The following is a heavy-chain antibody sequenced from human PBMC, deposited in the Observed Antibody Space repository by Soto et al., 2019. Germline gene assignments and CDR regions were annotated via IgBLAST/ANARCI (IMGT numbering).Heavy chain of an antibody. D-gene: IGHD2-2*01. CDR3: ARQPMPAPDPLDY. Sequence: PGGSLRLSCAASGFTFSSYGMHWVRQAPGKGLEWVAVIWYDGSNKYYADSVKGRFTISRDNSKNTLYLQMNSLRAEDTAVYYCARQPMPAPDPLDYWGQGTLVTVSS. CDR2: IWYDGSNK. J-gene: IGHJ4*02. V-gene: IGHV3-33*01. CDR1: GFTFSSYG.